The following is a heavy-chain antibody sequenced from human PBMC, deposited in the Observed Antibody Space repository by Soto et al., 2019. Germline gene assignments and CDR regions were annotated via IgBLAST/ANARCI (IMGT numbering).Heavy chain of an antibody. CDR1: AYTFSVYH. D-gene: IGHD4-4*01. CDR3: AKELQWGMDV. J-gene: IGHJ6*02. Sequence: ASVKVSCKASAYTFSVYHMHWVGKAFGQGFEWMGWAHPNSSGTNYPQSLEGRVTMTSDTSIITANRERSRLSSDDTGVDYCAKELQWGMDVGVQGTTVPVSS. CDR2: AHPNSSGT. V-gene: IGHV1-2*02.